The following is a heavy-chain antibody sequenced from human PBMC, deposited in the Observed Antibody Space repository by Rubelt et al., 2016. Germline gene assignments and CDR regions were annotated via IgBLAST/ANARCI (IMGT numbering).Heavy chain of an antibody. Sequence: EVQLVQSRAEVKKPGESLKISCKGSGYSFTSYWLGWVRQMPGKCLEWMGIIYPGDSDTSYSPSFQGQVTIAADKSISTAYLQWSSLKASDTAMYYCASLSSSSHDAFDIWGQGTMVTVSS. D-gene: IGHD6-6*01. CDR3: ASLSSSSHDAFDI. CDR2: IYPGDSDT. J-gene: IGHJ3*02. CDR1: GYSFTSYW. V-gene: IGHV5-51*01.